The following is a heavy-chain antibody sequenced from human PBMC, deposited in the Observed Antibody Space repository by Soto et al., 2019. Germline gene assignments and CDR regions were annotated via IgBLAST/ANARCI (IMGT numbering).Heavy chain of an antibody. Sequence: PSETLSLTCAVYGGSFSGYYWSWIRQPPGKVPEWLGEINHSGSTNYNPSLKSRVTISGDTSKNQFSLKLSSVTAADTAVYYCARWGQAYYDFWSGYYGRDYYAMDVWGQGTTATVSS. J-gene: IGHJ6*02. V-gene: IGHV4-34*01. D-gene: IGHD3-3*01. CDR2: INHSGST. CDR1: GGSFSGYY. CDR3: ARWGQAYYDFWSGYYGRDYYAMDV.